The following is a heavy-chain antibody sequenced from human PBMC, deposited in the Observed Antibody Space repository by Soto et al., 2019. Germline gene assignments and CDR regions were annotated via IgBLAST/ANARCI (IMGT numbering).Heavy chain of an antibody. J-gene: IGHJ6*02. Sequence: KPSETLSLTCAVYGGSFSGYYWSWIRQPPGKGLEWIGEINHSGSTNYNPSLKSRVTISVDTSKNQFSLKLSSVTAADTAVYYCARGKIVVVAHWNYYYYGMDVWGQGTTVTVSS. CDR1: GGSFSGYY. CDR2: INHSGST. D-gene: IGHD2-15*01. V-gene: IGHV4-34*01. CDR3: ARGKIVVVAHWNYYYYGMDV.